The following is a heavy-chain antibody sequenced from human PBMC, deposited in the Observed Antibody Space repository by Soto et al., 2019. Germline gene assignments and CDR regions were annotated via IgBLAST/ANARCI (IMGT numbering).Heavy chain of an antibody. CDR2: IDPSDSYT. CDR3: ARRGSSGWYTYNWFDP. CDR1: GYSFTSYW. V-gene: IGHV5-10-1*01. Sequence: GESVKISCXGSGYSFTSYWISWVRQMPGKGLEWMGRIDPSDSYTNYSPSFQGHVTISADKSISTAYLQWSSLKASDTAMYYCARRGSSGWYTYNWFDPWGQGTLVTVSS. J-gene: IGHJ5*02. D-gene: IGHD6-19*01.